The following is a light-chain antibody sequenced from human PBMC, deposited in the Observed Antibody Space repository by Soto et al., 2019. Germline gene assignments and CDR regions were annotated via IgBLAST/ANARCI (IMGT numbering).Light chain of an antibody. Sequence: QSVLTQPPSVSGAPGQRVTISCTGSSSNIGAGYHVHWYQQLPGTAPKLIIYGNNNRPSGVPDRFSGSKSGTSASLAITGLQAEDEADYFCQSYDSSLSGSVFGGGTQLTVL. CDR3: QSYDSSLSGSV. CDR2: GNN. J-gene: IGLJ3*02. CDR1: SSNIGAGYH. V-gene: IGLV1-40*01.